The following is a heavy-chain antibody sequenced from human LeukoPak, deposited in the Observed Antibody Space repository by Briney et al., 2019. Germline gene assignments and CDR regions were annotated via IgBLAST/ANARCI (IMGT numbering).Heavy chain of an antibody. J-gene: IGHJ4*02. CDR1: GFTFSSYA. CDR2: ISGSGGST. D-gene: IGHD5-18*01. V-gene: IGHV3-23*01. CDR3: AKRGYSYGTFDY. Sequence: GGSLRLSCAASGFTFSSYAMSWVRQAPGKGLEWVSAISGSGGSTYYADSVKGRFTTSRDNSKNTLYLQMNSLRAEDTAVYYCAKRGYSYGTFDYWGQGTLVTVSS.